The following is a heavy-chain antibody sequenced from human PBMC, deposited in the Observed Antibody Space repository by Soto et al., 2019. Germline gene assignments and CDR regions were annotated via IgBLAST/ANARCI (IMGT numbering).Heavy chain of an antibody. CDR1: GFTFDDYA. CDR2: ISWNSGSI. D-gene: IGHD2-15*01. CDR3: AKAEITKAAPYYFDY. Sequence: EVQLVESGGGLVQPGRSLRLSCAASGFTFDDYAMHWVRQAPGKGLEWVSGISWNSGSIGYADSVKGRFTISRDNAKNSLYLQMNSLRAEDTALYYCAKAEITKAAPYYFDYWGQGTLVTVSS. V-gene: IGHV3-9*01. J-gene: IGHJ4*02.